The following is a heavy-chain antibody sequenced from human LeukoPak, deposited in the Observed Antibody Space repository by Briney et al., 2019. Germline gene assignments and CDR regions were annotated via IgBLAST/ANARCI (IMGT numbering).Heavy chain of an antibody. V-gene: IGHV4-39*01. D-gene: IGHD3-3*01. J-gene: IGHJ5*02. CDR3: ARRGALDFWSGYYAFGSWFDP. Sequence: SETLSLTCTVSGGSISSSSYYWGWIRRPPGKGLEWIGNIYYSGRTYYNPSLKSRVTISVDTSKNQFSLNLSSVTAADTAVYYCARRGALDFWSGYYAFGSWFDPWGQGTLVTVSS. CDR1: GGSISSSSYY. CDR2: IYYSGRT.